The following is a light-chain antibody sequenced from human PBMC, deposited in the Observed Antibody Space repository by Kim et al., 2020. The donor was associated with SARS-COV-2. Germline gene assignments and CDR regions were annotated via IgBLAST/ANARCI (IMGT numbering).Light chain of an antibody. CDR3: QQYLRWPLT. J-gene: IGKJ4*01. CDR2: DAW. V-gene: IGKV3-11*01. CDR1: PRSGAS. Sequence: SPGERPPLSSTPRPRSGASLSWYPKTPGRAPRLLIYDAWCRATGVPARFSGSGSDTDFPLRLTSLELEDSAVYFCQQYLRWPLTFGGGTKVEIK.